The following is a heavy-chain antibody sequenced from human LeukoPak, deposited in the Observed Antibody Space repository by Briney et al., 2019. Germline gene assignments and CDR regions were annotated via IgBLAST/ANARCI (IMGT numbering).Heavy chain of an antibody. V-gene: IGHV4-39*01. D-gene: IGHD6-13*01. Sequence: SETLSLTCTVSGGSISSSSYYWGWIRQPPGKGLEWIGSIYYSGSTYYNPSLKSRVTISVDTSKNQFSLKLSSVTAADTAVYYCARFSSSSWYYYFDYWGQGTLVTVSS. J-gene: IGHJ4*02. CDR1: GGSISSSSYY. CDR3: ARFSSSSWYYYFDY. CDR2: IYYSGST.